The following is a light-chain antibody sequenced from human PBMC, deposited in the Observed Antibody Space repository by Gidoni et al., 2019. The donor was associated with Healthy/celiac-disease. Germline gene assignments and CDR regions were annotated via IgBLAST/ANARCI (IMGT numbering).Light chain of an antibody. Sequence: EIVLTQSPATLSLSPGEIATLSCRASQCVSSYLAWYQQKPGQSARLLIYDASNRATGIPARFSGSGSGTDFTLTISSLEPEDFAVYYCQQRSNWPPWTFGQGTKVEIK. CDR1: QCVSSY. J-gene: IGKJ1*01. CDR3: QQRSNWPPWT. CDR2: DAS. V-gene: IGKV3-11*01.